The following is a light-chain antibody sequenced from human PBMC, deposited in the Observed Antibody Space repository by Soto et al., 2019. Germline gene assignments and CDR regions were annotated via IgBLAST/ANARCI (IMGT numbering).Light chain of an antibody. CDR3: QKYSRGLVT. Sequence: QSPSSLAASVGDVVTSTCRASQGINNDLAWYQQKPGKVPKFLIYGASTLQSGVPALFSGSGSGTDFTLTISSVKPEDDESYYCQKYSRGLVTFGGGNRVEIK. J-gene: IGKJ4*01. CDR2: GAS. CDR1: QGINND. V-gene: IGKV1-27*01.